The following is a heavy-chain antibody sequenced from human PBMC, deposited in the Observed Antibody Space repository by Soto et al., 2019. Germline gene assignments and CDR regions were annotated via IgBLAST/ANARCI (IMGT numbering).Heavy chain of an antibody. CDR2: INHSGST. V-gene: IGHV4-34*01. D-gene: IGHD3-10*01. J-gene: IGHJ2*01. CDR1: GGSFSGYY. Sequence: SETLSLTCAVYGGSFSGYYWSWIRQPPGKGLEWIGEINHSGSTNYNPSLKSRVTISVDTSKNQFSLKLSSVTAADTAVYYCARGRVVRGVNIWYFDLWGRGTLVTVSS. CDR3: ARGRVVRGVNIWYFDL.